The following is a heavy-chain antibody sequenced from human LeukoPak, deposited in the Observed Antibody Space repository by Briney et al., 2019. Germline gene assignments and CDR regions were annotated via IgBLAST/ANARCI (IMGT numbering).Heavy chain of an antibody. CDR2: IYYSGST. Sequence: KSSETLSLTCTVSGGSISSYYWSWIRQPPGKGLEWIGYIYYSGSTNYNPSLKSRVTISVDTSKNQFSLKLSSVTAADTAVYYCARMIGNYRGVYYYGMDVWGQGTTVTVSS. CDR1: GGSISSYY. V-gene: IGHV4-59*01. CDR3: ARMIGNYRGVYYYGMDV. J-gene: IGHJ6*02. D-gene: IGHD4-11*01.